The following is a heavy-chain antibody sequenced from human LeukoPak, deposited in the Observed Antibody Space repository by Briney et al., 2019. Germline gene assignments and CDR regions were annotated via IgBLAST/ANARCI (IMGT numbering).Heavy chain of an antibody. V-gene: IGHV3-48*02. Sequence: GGSLRLSCAASGFTFSSYSMNWVRQAPGKGLEWVSYISSSSSTIYYADSVKGRFTISRDNAKNSLYLQTNSLRDEDTAVYYCARDSGLISPHVYWGQGTLVTVSS. J-gene: IGHJ4*02. CDR3: ARDSGLISPHVY. CDR1: GFTFSSYS. D-gene: IGHD3-16*01. CDR2: ISSSSSTI.